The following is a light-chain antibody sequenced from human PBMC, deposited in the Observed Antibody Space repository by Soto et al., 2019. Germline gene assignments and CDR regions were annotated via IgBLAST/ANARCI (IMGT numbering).Light chain of an antibody. Sequence: QSALAQPASVSGSPGQSITISCTGTRSDIGRYNYVSWYQQHPGKVLRLLIYEVTYRPSGVSARFSGSKSGSTASLTISGLQAEDEADYYCSSYSTTSSPHVLFGGGTKLTVL. CDR1: RSDIGRYNY. CDR3: SSYSTTSSPHVL. J-gene: IGLJ2*01. CDR2: EVT. V-gene: IGLV2-14*03.